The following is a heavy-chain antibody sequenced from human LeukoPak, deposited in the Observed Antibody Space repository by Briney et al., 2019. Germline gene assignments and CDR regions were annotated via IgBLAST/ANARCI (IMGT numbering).Heavy chain of an antibody. J-gene: IGHJ3*02. D-gene: IGHD1-26*01. CDR2: ISSSSSYI. CDR1: GFTFSSYS. Sequence: GGSLRLSCAASGFTFSSYSMNWDRQAPGKGLEWVSSISSSSSYIYYADSVKGRFTICRDNAKNSLYRQMNSLRAEDTAVYYCARVLGVQTLNDAFDIWGQGTMVTVSS. V-gene: IGHV3-21*01. CDR3: ARVLGVQTLNDAFDI.